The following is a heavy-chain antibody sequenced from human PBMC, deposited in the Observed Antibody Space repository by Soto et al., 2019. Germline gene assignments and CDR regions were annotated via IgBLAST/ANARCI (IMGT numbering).Heavy chain of an antibody. CDR2: ISSSSSYI. Sequence: GGSLRLSCAASGFTFSSYSMNWVRQAPGKGLEWVSSISSSSSYIYYADSVKGRFTISRDNAKNSLYLQMNSLRAKDTAVYYCARDTAVAGYFDYWGQGTLVTVSS. J-gene: IGHJ4*02. D-gene: IGHD6-19*01. CDR3: ARDTAVAGYFDY. CDR1: GFTFSSYS. V-gene: IGHV3-21*01.